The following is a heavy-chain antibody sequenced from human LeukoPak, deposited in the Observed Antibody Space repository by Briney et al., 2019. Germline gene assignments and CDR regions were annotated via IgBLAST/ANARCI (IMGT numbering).Heavy chain of an antibody. J-gene: IGHJ4*02. CDR3: ARNPGAGTYYYDSSGYW. CDR2: ISDSSTYI. D-gene: IGHD3-22*01. Sequence: GGSLRLSCAASGFTFSAYSMNWVRQAPGKGLEWVSSISDSSTYIYYADSVKGRFTISRDNAKNSLYLQMNSLRAEDTAVYYCARNPGAGTYYYDSSGYWWGQGTLVTVSS. V-gene: IGHV3-21*01. CDR1: GFTFSAYS.